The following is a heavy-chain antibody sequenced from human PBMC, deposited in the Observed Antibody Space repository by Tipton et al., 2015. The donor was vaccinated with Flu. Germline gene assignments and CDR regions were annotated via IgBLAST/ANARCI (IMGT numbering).Heavy chain of an antibody. Sequence: VQLVQSGAEVKKPGTTVKIACKASGYTFRDYYIHWVQQAPGKAPEWMGLVDPADGETKYAEKFQDRVIITADRSTATTYMELSSLRPDDTAVYYCAIPHFLIGADSEVPQGDLRNWGQGTLVTVSS. V-gene: IGHV1-69-2*01. D-gene: IGHD3-3*02. CDR2: VDPADGET. CDR3: AIPHFLIGADSEVPQGDLRN. J-gene: IGHJ1*01. CDR1: GYTFRDYY.